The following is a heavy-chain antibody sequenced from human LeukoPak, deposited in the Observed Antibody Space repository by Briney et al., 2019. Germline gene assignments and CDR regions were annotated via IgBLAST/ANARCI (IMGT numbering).Heavy chain of an antibody. CDR3: ARDYLKYQLLLGWFDP. CDR1: GYTFTGYY. V-gene: IGHV1-2*02. CDR2: INPNSGGT. J-gene: IGHJ5*02. Sequence: ASVKVSCKASGYTFTGYYMHWVRQAPGQGLEWMGWINPNSGGTNYAQKFQGRVTMTRDTSISTAYMELSRLRSDDTAVYYCARDYLKYQLLLGWFDPWGQGTQVTVSS. D-gene: IGHD2-2*01.